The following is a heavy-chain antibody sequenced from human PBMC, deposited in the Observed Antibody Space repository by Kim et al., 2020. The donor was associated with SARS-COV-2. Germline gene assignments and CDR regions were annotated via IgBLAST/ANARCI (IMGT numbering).Heavy chain of an antibody. CDR2: ISGSSNMI. J-gene: IGHJ4*02. D-gene: IGHD1-7*01. CDR1: GFTFSSFS. Sequence: GGSLRLSCAASGFTFSSFSMNWVRLAPGKGLEWISYISGSSNMIDYADSVKGRFTISRDNAKNSLYLQMNSLRGEDTAVYFCARDLNYAFDYWGRGTLVTVSP. V-gene: IGHV3-48*01. CDR3: ARDLNYAFDY.